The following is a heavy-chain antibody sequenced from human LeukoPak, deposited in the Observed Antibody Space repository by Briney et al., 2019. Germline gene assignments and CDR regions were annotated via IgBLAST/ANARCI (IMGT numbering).Heavy chain of an antibody. J-gene: IGHJ3*02. Sequence: SETLSLTCAVYGGSFSGYYWSWIRQPPGKGLEWIGEINHSGSTNYNPSLKRRVTISVDTYKNQLSLKMRSVTAADTAVYYCARARASITIFGVVRTNAFDIWGQGTMVTVSS. V-gene: IGHV4-34*01. CDR2: INHSGST. D-gene: IGHD3-3*01. CDR3: ARARASITIFGVVRTNAFDI. CDR1: GGSFSGYY.